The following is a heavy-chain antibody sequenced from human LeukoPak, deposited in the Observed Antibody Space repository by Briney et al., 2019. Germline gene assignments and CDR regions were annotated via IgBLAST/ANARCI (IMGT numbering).Heavy chain of an antibody. J-gene: IGHJ4*02. CDR2: ISWDGGST. D-gene: IGHD3-22*01. CDR1: GFTFDDYA. Sequence: GGSLRLSCAASGFTFDDYAMHWVRQAPGKGLEWVSLISWDGGSTYYADSVKGRFTISRDNSKNSLYLQMNSLRAEDTAVYYCASLYSSGYCDYWGQGTLVTVSS. V-gene: IGHV3-43D*03. CDR3: ASLYSSGYCDY.